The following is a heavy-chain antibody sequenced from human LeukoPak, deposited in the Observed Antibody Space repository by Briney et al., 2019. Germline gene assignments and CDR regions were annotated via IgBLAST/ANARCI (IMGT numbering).Heavy chain of an antibody. D-gene: IGHD6-6*01. J-gene: IGHJ4*02. CDR1: GFTFSSYE. Sequence: PGGSLRLSCAASGFTFSSYEMNWVRQAPGKGLEWVSYISSSGSTIYYADSVKGRFTISRDNAKNSLYLQMNSLRAEDTAVYYCARAPYSSSTWVAWYFDYWGQGTLVTVSS. CDR2: ISSSGSTI. V-gene: IGHV3-48*03. CDR3: ARAPYSSSTWVAWYFDY.